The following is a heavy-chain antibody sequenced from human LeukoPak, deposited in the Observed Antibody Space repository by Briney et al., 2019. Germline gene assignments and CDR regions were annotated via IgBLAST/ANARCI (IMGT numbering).Heavy chain of an antibody. CDR1: GFTFSSYS. D-gene: IGHD3-22*01. J-gene: IGHJ1*01. Sequence: GGSLRLSCAASGFTFSSYSMNWVRQAPGKGLEWVAVISYDGSNKYYADSVKGRFTISRDNSKNTLYLQMNSLRAEDTAVYYCARESVGYSSGYFEYFQHWGQGTLVTISS. CDR2: ISYDGSNK. CDR3: ARESVGYSSGYFEYFQH. V-gene: IGHV3-30*03.